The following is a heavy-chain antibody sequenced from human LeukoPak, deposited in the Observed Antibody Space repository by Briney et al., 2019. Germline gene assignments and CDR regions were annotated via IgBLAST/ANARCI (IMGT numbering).Heavy chain of an antibody. CDR2: IHDTGST. CDR1: GGSISTYY. V-gene: IGHV4-59*08. CDR3: ARVEPYSYYFGMDV. J-gene: IGHJ6*02. Sequence: SETRSFTCTVSGGSISTYYWSWIRQSPGKGLDWIGYIHDTGSTNYNPSLKSRVSISVDRSKSQFSLHLSSVTAADTAVYFCARVEPYSYYFGMDVWGRGTTVTVSS. D-gene: IGHD1-26*01.